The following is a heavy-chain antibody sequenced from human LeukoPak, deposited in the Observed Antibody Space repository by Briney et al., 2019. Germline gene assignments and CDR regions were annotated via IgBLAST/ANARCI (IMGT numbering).Heavy chain of an antibody. Sequence: GRSLRLSRAASGFTFSSYGMHWVRQAPGKGLEWVALIGYDGTNEYYADSVKGRFTISRDNSKNTLYLQMNSLRAEDTAVYYCARDMGIYACDIWGQGTMVTVSS. CDR2: IGYDGTNE. D-gene: IGHD6-13*01. V-gene: IGHV3-33*01. CDR1: GFTFSSYG. CDR3: ARDMGIYACDI. J-gene: IGHJ3*02.